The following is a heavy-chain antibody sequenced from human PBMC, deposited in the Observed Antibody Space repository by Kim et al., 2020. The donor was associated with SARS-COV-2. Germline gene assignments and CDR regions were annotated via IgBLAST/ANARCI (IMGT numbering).Heavy chain of an antibody. CDR3: ARAFWFPDY. D-gene: IGHD3-10*01. Sequence: GGSLRLSCAASGFTFSNYSMHWVRQAPGKGLVWVSRISSDGSRINYADSVKGRFTISRDNAKNTLYLQMNSLRAEDTAVYYCARAFWFPDYWGLGALVTVSS. CDR1: GFTFSNYS. V-gene: IGHV3-74*01. CDR2: ISSDGSRI. J-gene: IGHJ4*02.